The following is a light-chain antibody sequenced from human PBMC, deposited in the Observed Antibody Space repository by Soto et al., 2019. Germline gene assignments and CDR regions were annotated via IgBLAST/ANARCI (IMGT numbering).Light chain of an antibody. J-gene: IGKJ1*01. Sequence: ERVMMQSPATLSVSPGERATLSCRASQSVSSNLAWYQQKAGQAPRLLXYGASTRATGIPDRFSGSGSGTEFTLTISSLKYEDFPVYYCQQYNNWPRTFGKGPRWIS. CDR3: QQYNNWPRT. CDR2: GAS. CDR1: QSVSSN. V-gene: IGKV3-15*01.